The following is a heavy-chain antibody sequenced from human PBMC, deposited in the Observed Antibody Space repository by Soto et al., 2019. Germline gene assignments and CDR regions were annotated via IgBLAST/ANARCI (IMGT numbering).Heavy chain of an antibody. CDR3: AIEEPASSMADAFDI. CDR1: GYTFTSNG. D-gene: IGHD2-2*01. V-gene: IGHV1-18*01. J-gene: IGHJ3*02. CDR2: ISAYNGKT. Sequence: ASVKVSCKASGYTFTSNGISWVRQAPGQGLEWMGWISAYNGKTNYAQKLQGRVTMTTDTATSTAYMELRSLRSDDTAVYYCAIEEPASSMADAFDIWGQGTMVTVSS.